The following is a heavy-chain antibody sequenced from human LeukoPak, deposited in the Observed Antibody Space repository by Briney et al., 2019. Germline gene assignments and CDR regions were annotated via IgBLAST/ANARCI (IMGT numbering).Heavy chain of an antibody. J-gene: IGHJ4*02. CDR2: IYGNGATT. Sequence: GGSLRLSCAVSGFTFSSYAMNWVRQAPGKGLEWVSIIYGNGATTDYADSVKGRFTISRDDSKNTLYLQMDSLRAEDTAVYYCARKYSGFDYWGQGTLVTVSS. D-gene: IGHD5-12*01. CDR1: GFTFSSYA. V-gene: IGHV3-23*01. CDR3: ARKYSGFDY.